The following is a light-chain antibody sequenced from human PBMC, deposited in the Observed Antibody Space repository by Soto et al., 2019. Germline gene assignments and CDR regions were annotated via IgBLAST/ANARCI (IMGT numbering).Light chain of an antibody. V-gene: IGLV2-11*01. CDR1: SSDVGAYNY. CDR2: DVN. J-gene: IGLJ1*01. Sequence: QSVLTQPRSVSGSPGQSVTIPCTGTSSDVGAYNYVSWYQQHPDKAPKFMIYDVNKRPSGVPDRFSGSKSGNTASLTISGLQAEDEADYYCCSYAGTPYVFGTGTKVTVL. CDR3: CSYAGTPYV.